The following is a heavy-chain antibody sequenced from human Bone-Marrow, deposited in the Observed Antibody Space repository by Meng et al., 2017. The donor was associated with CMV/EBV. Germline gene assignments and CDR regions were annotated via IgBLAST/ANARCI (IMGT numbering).Heavy chain of an antibody. D-gene: IGHD1-26*01. CDR3: ASVYSGSYLRWEKHLDY. J-gene: IGHJ4*02. V-gene: IGHV3-48*04. Sequence: GESLKISCAASGFTFSSYNMNWVRQAPGKGLEWVSYISSSSTTIYYAGSVKGRFTISRDNAKNSLYLQMNSLRAEDTAVYYCASVYSGSYLRWEKHLDYWGQGTLVTVSS. CDR1: GFTFSSYN. CDR2: ISSSSTTI.